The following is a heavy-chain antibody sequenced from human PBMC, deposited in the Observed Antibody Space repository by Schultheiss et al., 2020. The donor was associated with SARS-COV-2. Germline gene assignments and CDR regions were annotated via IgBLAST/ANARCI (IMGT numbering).Heavy chain of an antibody. D-gene: IGHD4-17*01. Sequence: GGSLRLSCAASGFTFSSYGMHWVRQAPGKGLEWVAVISYDGSNKYYADSVKGRFTISRDNSKNTLYLQMNSLRAEDTAVYYCAKDMGYGDYYYYGMDVWGQGTTVTVSS. J-gene: IGHJ6*02. CDR2: ISYDGSNK. CDR3: AKDMGYGDYYYYGMDV. V-gene: IGHV3-30*18. CDR1: GFTFSSYG.